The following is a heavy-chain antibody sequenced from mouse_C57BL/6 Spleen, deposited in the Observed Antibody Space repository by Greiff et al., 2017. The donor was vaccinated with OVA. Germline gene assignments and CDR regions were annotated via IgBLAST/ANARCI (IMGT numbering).Heavy chain of an antibody. CDR3: ARSGDWFFDY. CDR2: INPNNGGT. V-gene: IGHV1-22*01. J-gene: IGHJ2*01. Sequence: EVQLQQSGPELVMPGASVKMSCKASGYTFTDYNMHWVKQSHGKSLEWIGYINPNNGGTSYNQKFKGKATLTVKKSSSTAYLERRILTSEDSAVYYCARSGDWFFDYWGQGTTLTVSS. D-gene: IGHD2-13*01. CDR1: GYTFTDYN.